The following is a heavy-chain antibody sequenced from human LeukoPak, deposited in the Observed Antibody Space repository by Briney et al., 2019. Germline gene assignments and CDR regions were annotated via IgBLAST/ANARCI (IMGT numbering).Heavy chain of an antibody. J-gene: IGHJ6*03. CDR3: ARLISAADYYYYMDV. CDR1: GGSISSGGYS. Sequence: PSETLSLTCAVSGGSISSGGYSWSWIRQPPGKGLEWIGYIYYSGSTYYNPSLKSRVTISVDTSKNQFSLQLSSVTAADTAVYYCARLISAADYYYYMDVWGKGTTVTVSS. V-gene: IGHV4-30-4*07. D-gene: IGHD6-13*01. CDR2: IYYSGST.